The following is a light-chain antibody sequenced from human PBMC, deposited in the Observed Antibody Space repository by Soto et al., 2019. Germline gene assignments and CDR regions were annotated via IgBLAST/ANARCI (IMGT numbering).Light chain of an antibody. V-gene: IGKV2-30*01. J-gene: IGKJ1*01. Sequence: DVVMTQSPLSLPVTLGQPASFSCRSSQSLVYSDGTTYFYWFHQRPGQSPRRLIYKVSKRDSGVPDRFSGSGSGTDFTLQISRVEAEDVGVYYCMQALQIPSTFGQGTKVDIK. CDR1: QSLVYSDGTTY. CDR2: KVS. CDR3: MQALQIPST.